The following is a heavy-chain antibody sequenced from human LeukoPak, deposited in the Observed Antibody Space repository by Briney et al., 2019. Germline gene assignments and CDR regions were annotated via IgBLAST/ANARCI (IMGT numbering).Heavy chain of an antibody. CDR3: TRESCYYYDSSGYFNSREGTDY. V-gene: IGHV3-49*04. CDR1: GFTFGDYA. CDR2: IRSKAYGGTT. J-gene: IGHJ4*02. Sequence: AGGSLRLSCTASGFTFGDYAMSWVRQAPGKGLEWVGFIRSKAYGGTTEYAASVKGRFTISRDDSKSIAYLQMNSLKTEDTAVYYCTRESCYYYDSSGYFNSREGTDYWGQGTLVTVSS. D-gene: IGHD3-22*01.